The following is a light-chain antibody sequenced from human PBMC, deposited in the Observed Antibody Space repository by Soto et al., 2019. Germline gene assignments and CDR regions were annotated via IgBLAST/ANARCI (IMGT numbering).Light chain of an antibody. Sequence: QSVLTQPASVSGSPGQSITISCTGTSSDVGAYNYVSWYQQHPGKAPKLMIYEVSNRPSGVSNRFSGSKSGNTGSLTISGIQAEDEADYYCSSYTSSSTPGVFGTGTKVTVL. V-gene: IGLV2-14*01. J-gene: IGLJ1*01. CDR2: EVS. CDR1: SSDVGAYNY. CDR3: SSYTSSSTPGV.